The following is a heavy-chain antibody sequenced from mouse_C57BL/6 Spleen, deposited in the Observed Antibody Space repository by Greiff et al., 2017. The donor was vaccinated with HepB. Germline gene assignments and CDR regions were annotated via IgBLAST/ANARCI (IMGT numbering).Heavy chain of an antibody. V-gene: IGHV1-15*01. CDR3: TRRELGLPYFDY. CDR2: IDPETGGT. J-gene: IGHJ2*01. D-gene: IGHD4-1*01. Sequence: VHLVESGAELVRPGASVTLSCKASGYTFTDYEMHWVKQTPVHGLEWIGAIDPETGGTAYNQKFKGKAILTADKSSSTAYMELRSLTSEDSAVYYCTRRELGLPYFDYWGQGTTLTVSS. CDR1: GYTFTDYE.